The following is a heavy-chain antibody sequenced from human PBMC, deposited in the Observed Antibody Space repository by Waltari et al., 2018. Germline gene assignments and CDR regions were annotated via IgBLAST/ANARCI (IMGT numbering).Heavy chain of an antibody. CDR3: ARGGSAAAKRRYYYGMDV. D-gene: IGHD6-13*01. CDR1: GGSFSGYY. J-gene: IGHJ6*02. CDR2: INHSGST. Sequence: QVQLQQWGAGLLKPSETLSLTCAVYGGSFSGYYWSWIRQPPGKGLEWIGEINHSGSTNYNPSLKSRVTISVDTSKNQFSLKLSSVTAADTAVYYCARGGSAAAKRRYYYGMDVWGQGTTVTVSS. V-gene: IGHV4-34*01.